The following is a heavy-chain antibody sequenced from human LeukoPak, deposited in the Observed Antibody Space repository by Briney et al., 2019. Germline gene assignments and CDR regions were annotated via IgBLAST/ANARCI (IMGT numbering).Heavy chain of an antibody. Sequence: PSETLSLTCAVYGGSFSGYYWSWIRQPPGKGLEWIGEINHSGSTNYNPSLKSRVTISVDTSKNQFSLKLSSVTAADTAVYYCARKLMPNYGMDVWGQGTTVTVSS. CDR2: INHSGST. CDR1: GGSFSGYY. V-gene: IGHV4-34*01. CDR3: ARKLMPNYGMDV. D-gene: IGHD2-8*01. J-gene: IGHJ6*02.